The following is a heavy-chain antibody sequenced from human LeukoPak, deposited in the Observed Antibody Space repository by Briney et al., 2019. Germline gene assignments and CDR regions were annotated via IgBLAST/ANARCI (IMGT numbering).Heavy chain of an antibody. CDR1: GFTFSSYG. V-gene: IGHV3-23*01. CDR3: ARGGYDSGSYYKGPLYYFDY. J-gene: IGHJ4*02. CDR2: ISGSGGST. Sequence: GGSLRLSCAASGFTFSSYGMSWVRQAPGKGLEWVSAISGSGGSTYYADSVKGRFTISRDNSKNTLYLQMNSLRAEDTAVYYCARGGYDSGSYYKGPLYYFDYWGQGTLVTVSS. D-gene: IGHD3-10*01.